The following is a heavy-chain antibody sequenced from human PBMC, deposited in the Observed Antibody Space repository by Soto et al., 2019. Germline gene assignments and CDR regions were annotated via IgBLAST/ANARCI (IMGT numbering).Heavy chain of an antibody. V-gene: IGHV3-48*03. CDR1: GFTFSNYE. Sequence: GGSLRLSSEASGFTFSNYEMNWVRQAPGKGLEWISYISNSGSTTYYAGSVKGRFTISRDNAKNSLYLQMNGLRAEDTGVYYCARAYDSSSRYYYYTMDVWGQGTTVTVSS. CDR3: ARAYDSSSRYYYYTMDV. J-gene: IGHJ6*02. D-gene: IGHD6-6*01. CDR2: ISNSGSTT.